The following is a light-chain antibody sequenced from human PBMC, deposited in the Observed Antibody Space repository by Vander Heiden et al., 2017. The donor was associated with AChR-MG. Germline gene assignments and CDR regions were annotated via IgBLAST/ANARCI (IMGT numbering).Light chain of an antibody. Sequence: DIQMTQSPSSLSASVGDRVTITCRASQIITSSLNWYQQEPGKAPKLLIYAASTLQSGIPSRFSGSGSGTDFTLTISRLQPEDFATYYCQQSDSTPHTFGHRTKVDIK. V-gene: IGKV1-39*01. CDR1: QIITSS. CDR3: QQSDSTPHT. CDR2: AAS. J-gene: IGKJ3*01.